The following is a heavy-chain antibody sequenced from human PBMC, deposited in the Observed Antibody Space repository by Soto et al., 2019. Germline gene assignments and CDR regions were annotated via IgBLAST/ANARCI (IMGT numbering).Heavy chain of an antibody. D-gene: IGHD5-18*01. V-gene: IGHV4-39*01. CDR3: ARRPNGGLQRQNDACDI. Sequence: QLQLQESGPGLVKPSETLSLTCTVSGGSISSSSYYWGWIRQPPGKGLEWIGSIYYSGSTYYNPSINSRVTISVDTSKDQFSLKLSSVTAADTAVYYCARRPNGGLQRQNDACDIWGQGTMVTVSS. CDR1: GGSISSSSYY. J-gene: IGHJ3*02. CDR2: IYYSGST.